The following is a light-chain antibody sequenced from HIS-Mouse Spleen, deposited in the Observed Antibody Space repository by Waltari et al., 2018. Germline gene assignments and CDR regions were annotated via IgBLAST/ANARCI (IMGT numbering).Light chain of an antibody. CDR2: EGS. CDR1: SSDVGSYNL. J-gene: IGLJ2*01. Sequence: QSALTQPASVSGSPGQSITIPCTGTSSDVGSYNLASWYQQHPGKAPKLMIYEGSKRPSGVSNRFSGSKSGNTASLTISGLQAEDEADYYCCSYAGSSTVFGGGTKLTVL. CDR3: CSYAGSSTV. V-gene: IGLV2-23*01.